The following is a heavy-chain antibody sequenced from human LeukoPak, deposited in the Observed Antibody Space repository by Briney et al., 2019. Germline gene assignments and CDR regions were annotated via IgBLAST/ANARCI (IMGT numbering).Heavy chain of an antibody. J-gene: IGHJ4*02. CDR1: GFTFDDYA. Sequence: PGRSLRLSCAASGFTFDDYAMPWVRQAPGKGLEWVSGISWNSGSIGYADSVKGRFTISRDNAKNSLYLQMNSLRAEDTALYYCAKGEGAIDYWGQGTLVTVSS. D-gene: IGHD1-26*01. CDR2: ISWNSGSI. CDR3: AKGEGAIDY. V-gene: IGHV3-9*01.